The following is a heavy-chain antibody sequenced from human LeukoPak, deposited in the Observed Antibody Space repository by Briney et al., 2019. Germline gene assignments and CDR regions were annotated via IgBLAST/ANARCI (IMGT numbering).Heavy chain of an antibody. CDR1: RFTFSSYG. V-gene: IGHV3-30*18. CDR3: GKEGRDGFNYDY. CDR2: ISYDGSNK. J-gene: IGHJ4*02. D-gene: IGHD5-24*01. Sequence: PGGSLRLSCAASRFTFSSYGMHWVRQAPGKGLEWVAVISYDGSNKYYADSVKGRFTISRDNSKNTLYLQMNSLRAEDTAVYYCGKEGRDGFNYDYWGQGTLVTVYS.